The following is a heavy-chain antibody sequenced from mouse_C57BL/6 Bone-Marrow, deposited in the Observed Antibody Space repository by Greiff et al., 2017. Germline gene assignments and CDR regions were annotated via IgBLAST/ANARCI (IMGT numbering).Heavy chain of an antibody. Sequence: VKLMESGPELVKPGASVKISCKASGYAFSSSWMNWVKQRPGKGLEWIGRIYPGDGDTNYNGKFKGKATLTADKSSSTAYMQLSSLTSEDSAVYFCARSTLLRGYAMDYWGQGPSVTVSS. D-gene: IGHD1-2*01. V-gene: IGHV1-82*01. J-gene: IGHJ4*01. CDR1: GYAFSSSW. CDR3: ARSTLLRGYAMDY. CDR2: IYPGDGDT.